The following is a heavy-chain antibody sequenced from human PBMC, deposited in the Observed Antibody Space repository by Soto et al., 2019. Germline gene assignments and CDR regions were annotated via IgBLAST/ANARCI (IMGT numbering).Heavy chain of an antibody. V-gene: IGHV4-4*02. CDR3: ARDVSGSMGRYYYYGMDV. J-gene: IGHJ6*02. D-gene: IGHD3-10*01. CDR1: GGSISSSNW. Sequence: SETLSLTCAVSGGSISSSNWWSWVRQPPGKGLEWIGEIYHSGSTNYNPSLKSRVTISVDKSKNQFPLKLSSVTAADTAVYYCARDVSGSMGRYYYYGMDVWGQGTTVTVSS. CDR2: IYHSGST.